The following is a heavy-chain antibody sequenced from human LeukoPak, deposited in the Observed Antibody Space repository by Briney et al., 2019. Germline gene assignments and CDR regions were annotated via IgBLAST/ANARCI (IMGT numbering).Heavy chain of an antibody. V-gene: IGHV3-23*01. CDR1: GFTFSSYE. D-gene: IGHD3-10*01. Sequence: GGSLRLSCAASGFTFSSYEMNWVRQAPGKGLEWVSAISGSGGSTYYADSVKGRFTISRDNSKNTLYLQMNSLRAEDTAVYYCAKDRRAGSYDYWGQGTLVTVSS. CDR2: ISGSGGST. J-gene: IGHJ4*02. CDR3: AKDRRAGSYDY.